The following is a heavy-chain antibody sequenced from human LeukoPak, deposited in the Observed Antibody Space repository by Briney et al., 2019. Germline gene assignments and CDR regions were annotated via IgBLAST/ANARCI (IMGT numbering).Heavy chain of an antibody. CDR3: ARAGRWLRKLKSGDWFDP. Sequence: SVKVSCKASGGTLSSYAISWVRQAPGQGREWMGGVIPIFGTANYAQKFQGRVTITTDESTSTAYMELSSLRSEDTAVYYCARAGRWLRKLKSGDWFDPWGQGTLVTVSS. CDR1: GGTLSSYA. CDR2: VIPIFGTA. V-gene: IGHV1-69*05. J-gene: IGHJ5*02. D-gene: IGHD5-24*01.